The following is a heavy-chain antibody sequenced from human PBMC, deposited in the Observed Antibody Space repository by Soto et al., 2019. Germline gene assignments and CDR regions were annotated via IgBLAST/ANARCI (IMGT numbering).Heavy chain of an antibody. V-gene: IGHV5-51*01. CDR1: GDSVTSYW. D-gene: IGHD1-7*01. CDR3: ARQLTGTSSDDAFDI. J-gene: IGHJ3*02. CDR2: IYPGDSDT. Sequence: GEALKSSCKGSGDSVTSYWICWVRQMHGKGLEWMGIIYPGDSDTRYSPSFQGQVTISADKSISTAYLQWSSLKASDTAMYYCARQLTGTSSDDAFDIWGQGTMVTVSS.